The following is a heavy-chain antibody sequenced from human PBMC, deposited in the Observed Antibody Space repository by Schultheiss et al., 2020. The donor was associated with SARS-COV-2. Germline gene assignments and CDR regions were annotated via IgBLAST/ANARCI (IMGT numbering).Heavy chain of an antibody. J-gene: IGHJ4*02. D-gene: IGHD3-10*01. V-gene: IGHV3-66*01. Sequence: GGSLRLSCAASGFTVSSNYMSWVRQAPGKGLEWVSVIYSGGSTYYADSVKGRFTISRDNAKNSLYLQMNSLRAEDTAVYYCASLTYYYGSGSYYRFDYWGQGTLVTVSS. CDR2: IYSGGST. CDR3: ASLTYYYGSGSYYRFDY. CDR1: GFTVSSNY.